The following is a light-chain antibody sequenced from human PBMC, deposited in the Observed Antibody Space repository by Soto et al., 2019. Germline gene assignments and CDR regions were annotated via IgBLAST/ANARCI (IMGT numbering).Light chain of an antibody. V-gene: IGKV3-20*01. J-gene: IGKJ4*01. CDR2: GAS. CDR1: QRVSSSY. CDR3: QQYGRPLT. Sequence: IVLTQSPGTLSLSQGERANLSCRARQRVSSSYFAWYQQKHGQDPRLLLYGASSRATGIPDRFSGSGSGPDFTLTIIRLEPEENAVYYFQQYGRPLTFGGVTNVEIK.